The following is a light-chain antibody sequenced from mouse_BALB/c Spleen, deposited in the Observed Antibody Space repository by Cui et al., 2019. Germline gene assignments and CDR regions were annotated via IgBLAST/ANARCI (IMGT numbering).Light chain of an antibody. V-gene: IGKV4-55*01. Sequence: QIVLTQSPAIISASPGEKVTITCSASSSVSYMYWYQQKPGSSPRLLIYDTSNLASGVPVRFSGSGSGTSYSLTISRMEAEDAATYYCQQWSSYPRTFGGGTKLEIK. J-gene: IGKJ1*01. CDR1: SSVSY. CDR2: DTS. CDR3: QQWSSYPRT.